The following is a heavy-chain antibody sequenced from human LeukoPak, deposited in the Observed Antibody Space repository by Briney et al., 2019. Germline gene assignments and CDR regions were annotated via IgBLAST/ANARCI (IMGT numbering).Heavy chain of an antibody. CDR1: GGSISSQY. Sequence: PSETLSLTCTVSGGSISSQYWSWIRQPPGKGLEWIGYIYHSGSTYYNPSLKSRVTISVDRSKNQFSLKLSSVTAADTAVYYCGLHVDTAMVTADYWGQGTLVTVSS. CDR3: GLHVDTAMVTADY. J-gene: IGHJ4*02. CDR2: IYHSGST. D-gene: IGHD5-18*01. V-gene: IGHV4-59*04.